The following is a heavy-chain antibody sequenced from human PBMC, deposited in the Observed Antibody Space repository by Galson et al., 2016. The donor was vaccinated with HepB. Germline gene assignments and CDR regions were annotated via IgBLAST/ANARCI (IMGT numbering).Heavy chain of an antibody. CDR3: AKAGGGWNYIDY. J-gene: IGHJ4*02. Sequence: SLRLSCAASGFTFSNCAMHWVRQAPGKGLEWVSTLDKSGGAKYYAGSLLGRFTISRDNSKNTLYLEMNSLTANDTAVYFCAKAGGGWNYIDYWGQGTLVTVSS. V-gene: IGHV3-23*01. CDR2: LDKSGGAK. D-gene: IGHD6-19*01. CDR1: GFTFSNCA.